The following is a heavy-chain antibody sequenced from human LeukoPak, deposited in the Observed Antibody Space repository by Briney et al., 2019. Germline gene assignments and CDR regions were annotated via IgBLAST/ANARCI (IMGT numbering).Heavy chain of an antibody. CDR2: ISGSGGST. CDR3: AKASQDYVWGSYREFDY. CDR1: GFTFSSYA. V-gene: IGHV3-23*01. D-gene: IGHD3-16*02. J-gene: IGHJ4*02. Sequence: SGGSLRLSCAASGFTFSSYAMSWVRQAPGKGLEWVSAISGSGGSTYYADSVKGRFTISRDNSKNTLYLQMNSLRAEDTAVYYCAKASQDYVWGSYREFDYWGQGTLVTVSS.